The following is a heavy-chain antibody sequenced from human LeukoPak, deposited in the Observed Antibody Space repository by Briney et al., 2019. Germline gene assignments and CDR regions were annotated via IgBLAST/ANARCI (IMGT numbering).Heavy chain of an antibody. CDR2: ISAYNGNT. Sequence: ASVKVSCKASGYTFTSYDINWVRQATGQGLEWMGWISAYNGNTNYAQKLQGRVTMTTDTSTSTAYMELRSLRSDDTAVYYCARGPQAPGQAFWSGYGYWGQGTLVTVSS. D-gene: IGHD3-3*01. CDR1: GYTFTSYD. CDR3: ARGPQAPGQAFWSGYGY. J-gene: IGHJ4*02. V-gene: IGHV1-18*01.